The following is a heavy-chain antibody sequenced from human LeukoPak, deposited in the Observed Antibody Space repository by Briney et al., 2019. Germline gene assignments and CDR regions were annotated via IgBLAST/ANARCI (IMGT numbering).Heavy chain of an antibody. J-gene: IGHJ4*02. V-gene: IGHV3-53*01. CDR3: ASWGVLS. Sequence: GGSLRLSCAASGFTFSSYEMNWVRQAPGKGLEWVSVIYSGGSTYYADSVKGRFTISRDNSKNTLYLQMNSLRAEDTAVYYCASWGVLSWGQGTLVTVSS. CDR2: IYSGGST. D-gene: IGHD3-16*01. CDR1: GFTFSSYE.